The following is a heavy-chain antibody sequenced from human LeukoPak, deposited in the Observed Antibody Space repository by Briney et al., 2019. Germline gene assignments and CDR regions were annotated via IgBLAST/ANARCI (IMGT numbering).Heavy chain of an antibody. J-gene: IGHJ4*02. Sequence: SLRLSCAAYGFSVRSYAMSRVRQAQGKGLEWVSAISGSGGSTYYADSVKGRFTISRDNSKNTLYLQMNSLRAEDTAVYYCAKDHYYDSSGYPVVWGQGTLVTVSS. D-gene: IGHD3-22*01. CDR2: ISGSGGST. CDR3: AKDHYYDSSGYPVV. V-gene: IGHV3-23*01. CDR1: GFSVRSYA.